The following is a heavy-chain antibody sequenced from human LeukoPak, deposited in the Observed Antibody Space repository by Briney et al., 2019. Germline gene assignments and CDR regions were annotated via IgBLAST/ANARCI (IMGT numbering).Heavy chain of an antibody. J-gene: IGHJ4*02. V-gene: IGHV4-38-2*01. CDR2: IYYSGST. CDR3: ARQRAGGASTNFDY. Sequence: SETLSLTCAVSGYSISSSYYWGWIRQPPGKGLEWIGSIYYSGSTYYNPSLKSRVTISVDTSKNQFSLKLSSVTAADTAVYYCARQRAGGASTNFDYWGQGTLVTVSS. CDR1: GYSISSSYY. D-gene: IGHD1-26*01.